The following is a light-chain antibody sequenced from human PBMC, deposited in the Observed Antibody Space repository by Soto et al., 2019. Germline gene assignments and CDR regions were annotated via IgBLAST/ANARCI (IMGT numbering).Light chain of an antibody. V-gene: IGKV3-15*01. CDR2: GAS. J-gene: IGKJ4*02. Sequence: EIVMTQSPATLSVSPGERATLSCRASQSVSSNLAWYQQKPGQAPRLLIYGASTRATGIPARFSGSGSGTEFTLTISSLQSEDFAVYACQHYNSWPALTCGGGTKVEIK. CDR1: QSVSSN. CDR3: QHYNSWPALT.